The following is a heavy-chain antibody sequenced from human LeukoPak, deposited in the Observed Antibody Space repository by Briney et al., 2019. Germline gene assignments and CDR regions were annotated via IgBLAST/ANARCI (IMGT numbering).Heavy chain of an antibody. J-gene: IGHJ5*02. CDR3: ARDQDPSTGLARHYSSSWYWFDP. D-gene: IGHD6-13*01. V-gene: IGHV1-69*05. CDR2: IIPIFGTA. Sequence: GASVKVFCKASGGTFSSYAISWVRQAPGQGLEWMGGIIPIFGTANYAQKFQGGVTITTDESTSTAYMELSSLRSEDTAVYYCARDQDPSTGLARHYSSSWYWFDPWGQGTLVTVSS. CDR1: GGTFSSYA.